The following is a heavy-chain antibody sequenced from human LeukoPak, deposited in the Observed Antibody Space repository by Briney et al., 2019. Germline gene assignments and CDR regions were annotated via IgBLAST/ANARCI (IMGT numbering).Heavy chain of an antibody. CDR2: INHSGST. D-gene: IGHD3-22*01. Sequence: SETLSLTCAVYGGSFSGYYWSWIRQPPGKGLEWIGEINHSGSTNYNPSLKSRVTISVDTSKNQFSLKLSSVTAADTAAYYCARALPYDSSGHFDYWGQGTLVTVSS. CDR1: GGSFSGYY. J-gene: IGHJ4*02. V-gene: IGHV4-34*01. CDR3: ARALPYDSSGHFDY.